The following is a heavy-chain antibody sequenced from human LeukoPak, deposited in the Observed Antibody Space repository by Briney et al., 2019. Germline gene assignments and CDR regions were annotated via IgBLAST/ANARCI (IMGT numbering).Heavy chain of an antibody. V-gene: IGHV3-30*18. D-gene: IGHD3-3*01. CDR1: GFTFSSYG. CDR2: ISYDGSNK. CDR3: AKEVFGVVIIGIDY. Sequence: GGSLRLSCAASGFTFSSYGMHWVRQAPGKGVEWVAVISYDGSNKYYADSVKGRFTISRDNSKNTLYLQMNSLRAEDTAVYYCAKEVFGVVIIGIDYWGQGTLVTVSS. J-gene: IGHJ4*02.